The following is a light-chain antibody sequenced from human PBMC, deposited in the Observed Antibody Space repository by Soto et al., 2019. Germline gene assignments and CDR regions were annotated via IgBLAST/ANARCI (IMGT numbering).Light chain of an antibody. J-gene: IGKJ4*01. CDR1: LPISNY. CDR3: QQRSRYPLT. Sequence: IQLTQSPSFLSASVGDKVTITCRACLPISNYLPWYQQRPCKAPALLLYSSSTVHSGVPPRFSGSGRGSWTEVSPSIGPVQLEHFPTYYCQQRSRYPLTFGGGTKLDIK. CDR2: SSS. V-gene: IGKV1-9*01.